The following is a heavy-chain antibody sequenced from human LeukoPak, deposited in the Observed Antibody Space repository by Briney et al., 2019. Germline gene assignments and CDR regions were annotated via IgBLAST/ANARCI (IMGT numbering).Heavy chain of an antibody. CDR2: IYTSGST. J-gene: IGHJ6*03. V-gene: IGHV4-4*07. CDR1: GGSISSYY. D-gene: IGHD3-10*01. Sequence: SKTLSLTCTVSGGSISSYYWSWIRQPAGKGLEWIGRIYTSGSTNYNPSLKSRVTMSVDTSKNQFSLKLSSVTAADTAVYYCARAVGSGSFQTYYYCMDVWGKGTTVTISS. CDR3: ARAVGSGSFQTYYYCMDV.